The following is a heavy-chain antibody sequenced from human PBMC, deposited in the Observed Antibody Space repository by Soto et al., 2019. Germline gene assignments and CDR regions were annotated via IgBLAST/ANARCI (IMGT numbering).Heavy chain of an antibody. J-gene: IGHJ4*03. CDR2: VSGDGYAS. D-gene: IGHD3-10*01. CDR3: AKRHYYGSGSFALAT. CDR1: GFTFSSNA. V-gene: IGHV3-23*01. Sequence: EVRLLESGGGLVQPGGSLRLSCAGSGFTFSSNAMSWVRQAPGKGLEWVSSVSGDGYASDYADSVKGPFTVSRHNSKNTLYLQMNSLRAEDTAVYYCAKRHYYGSGSFALATWGQATLVTVSS.